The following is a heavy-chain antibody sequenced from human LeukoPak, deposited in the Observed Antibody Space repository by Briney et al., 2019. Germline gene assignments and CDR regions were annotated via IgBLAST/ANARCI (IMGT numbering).Heavy chain of an antibody. CDR2: INAGNGNT. V-gene: IGHV1-3*03. Sequence: ASVKVSCKASGYTFTSYAMHWVRQAPGQRLEWMGWINAGNGNTKYSQEFQGRVTITRDTSASTAYMELSSLRSEDMAVYYCARDQGGVAATPTLLDYWGQGTLVTVSS. CDR3: ARDQGGVAATPTLLDY. J-gene: IGHJ4*02. CDR1: GYTFTSYA. D-gene: IGHD2-15*01.